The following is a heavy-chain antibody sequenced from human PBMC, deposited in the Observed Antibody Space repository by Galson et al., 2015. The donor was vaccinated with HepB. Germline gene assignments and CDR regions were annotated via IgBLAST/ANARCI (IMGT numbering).Heavy chain of an antibody. CDR2: ISTTSDNK. J-gene: IGHJ4*02. V-gene: IGHV3-48*01. Sequence: SLRLSCAASGFTFSSYTMNWVRQAPGKGLEWISYISTTSDNKFSADSVKGRFIISRDNAKNLLYLQMNSLRAEDTAVYYCTRIALSGSYRYFDYWGQGSLVTVSS. D-gene: IGHD1-26*01. CDR1: GFTFSSYT. CDR3: TRIALSGSYRYFDY.